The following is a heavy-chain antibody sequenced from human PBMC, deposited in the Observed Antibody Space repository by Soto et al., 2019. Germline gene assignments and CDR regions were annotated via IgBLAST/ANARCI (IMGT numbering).Heavy chain of an antibody. CDR2: ISYDGSNK. CDR1: GFTFSSYA. CDR3: EREWLDTAMVPGCY. D-gene: IGHD5-18*01. J-gene: IGHJ4*02. V-gene: IGHV3-30-3*01. Sequence: QVQLVESGGGVVQPGRSLRLSCASSGFTFSSYAMHWVRQAPGKGLEWVAVISYDGSNKYYADSVKGRFTISRDNSKNTLYLQMHSLRAEDTAVYYCEREWLDTAMVPGCYWGQGTLVTVSS.